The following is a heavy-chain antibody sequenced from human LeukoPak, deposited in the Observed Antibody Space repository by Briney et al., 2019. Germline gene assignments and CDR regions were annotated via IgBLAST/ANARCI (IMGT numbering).Heavy chain of an antibody. CDR2: IYYSGIT. V-gene: IGHV4-59*01. D-gene: IGHD6-13*01. J-gene: IGHJ4*02. CDR1: GGSISSYY. Sequence: SETLSLTCTVSGGSISSYYWTWIRQPPGKGLEWIGYIYYSGITNYNPSLKSRVTISVDTSKNQFSLKLTSVTAADTAMYYCARSDRSPLPSDYWGQGTLVTVSS. CDR3: ARSDRSPLPSDY.